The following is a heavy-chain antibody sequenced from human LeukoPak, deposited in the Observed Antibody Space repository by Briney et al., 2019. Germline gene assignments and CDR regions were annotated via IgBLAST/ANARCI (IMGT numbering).Heavy chain of an antibody. Sequence: PSETLSLTCTVSGGSISSYYWSWIRQPAGKGLEWIGRIYTSGSTNYNPSLKSRVTMSVDTSKNQFSLKLSSVTAADTAVYYCARDLVVVAADEKHWHFDLWGRGTLVTVSS. J-gene: IGHJ2*01. CDR3: ARDLVVVAADEKHWHFDL. D-gene: IGHD2-15*01. V-gene: IGHV4-4*07. CDR2: IYTSGST. CDR1: GGSISSYY.